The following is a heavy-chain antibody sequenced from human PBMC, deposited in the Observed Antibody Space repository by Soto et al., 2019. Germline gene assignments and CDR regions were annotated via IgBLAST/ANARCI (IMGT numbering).Heavy chain of an antibody. V-gene: IGHV3-74*01. CDR1: GITFRSNW. J-gene: IGHJ6*02. Sequence: VQLVESGGGLVQPGGSLRLSCAASGITFRSNWMHWVRQDPGKGLVWVSRINTDGSSTSYADSVKGRFTISRDNAKNTLYLQMNSLRAEDTAVYYCTRDSFDGIYYYGMDVWGQGTTVTVSS. D-gene: IGHD3-9*01. CDR3: TRDSFDGIYYYGMDV. CDR2: INTDGSST.